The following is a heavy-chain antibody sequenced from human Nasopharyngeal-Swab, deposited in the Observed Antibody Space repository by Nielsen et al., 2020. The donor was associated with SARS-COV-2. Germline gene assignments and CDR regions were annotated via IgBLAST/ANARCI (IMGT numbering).Heavy chain of an antibody. Sequence: ASVKVSCKVSGYTLTELSMHWVRQAPGKGLEWMGGFDPEDGETIYAQKFQGRVTMTEDTSTDTAYMELSSLRSEDTAVYYCARGMAGTTILLGYYYYGMDVWGQGTTVTVSS. V-gene: IGHV1-24*01. CDR3: ARGMAGTTILLGYYYYGMDV. D-gene: IGHD1-7*01. CDR2: FDPEDGET. CDR1: GYTLTELS. J-gene: IGHJ6*02.